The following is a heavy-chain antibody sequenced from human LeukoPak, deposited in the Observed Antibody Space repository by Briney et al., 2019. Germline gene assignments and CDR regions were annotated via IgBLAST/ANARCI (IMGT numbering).Heavy chain of an antibody. J-gene: IGHJ4*02. CDR3: ANNFDY. V-gene: IGHV3-33*06. Sequence: GGSLRLSCAASGFTFSNYGMHWVRQAPGKGLEWVAVIWYDGSNKYYADSVKDRFTISRDNSKNTLYLQMNSLRAEDTAVYYCANNFDYWGQGTLVTVSS. CDR1: GFTFSNYG. CDR2: IWYDGSNK.